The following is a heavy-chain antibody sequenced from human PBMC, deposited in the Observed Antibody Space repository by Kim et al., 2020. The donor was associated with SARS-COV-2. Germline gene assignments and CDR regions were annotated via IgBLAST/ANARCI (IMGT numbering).Heavy chain of an antibody. V-gene: IGHV4-59*13. J-gene: IGHJ5*02. CDR1: GGSISSYY. Sequence: SETLSLTCTVSGGSISSYYWSWIRQPPGKGLEWIGYIYYSGSTNYNPSLKSRVTISVDTSKNQFSLKLSSVTAADTAVYYCARASYYDFWSGYNNWFDP. D-gene: IGHD3-3*01. CDR3: ARASYYDFWSGYNNWFDP. CDR2: IYYSGST.